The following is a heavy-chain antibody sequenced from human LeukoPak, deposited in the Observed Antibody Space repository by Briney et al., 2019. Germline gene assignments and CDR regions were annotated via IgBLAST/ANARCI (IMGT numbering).Heavy chain of an antibody. V-gene: IGHV1-18*01. J-gene: IGHJ6*02. D-gene: IGHD1-26*01. CDR1: GYTFTSYG. Sequence: GASVKVSCKASGYTFTSYGISWVRQAPGQGLEWMGWISAYNGNTNYAQKLQGRVTMTTDTSTSTAYMELRSLRSDDTAVYYCARGRVGGSYYYYYGMDVWGQGTTVTVSS. CDR3: ARGRVGGSYYYYYGMDV. CDR2: ISAYNGNT.